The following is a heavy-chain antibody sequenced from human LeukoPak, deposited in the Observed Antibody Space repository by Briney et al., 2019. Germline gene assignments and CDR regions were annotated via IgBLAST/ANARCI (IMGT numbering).Heavy chain of an antibody. D-gene: IGHD3-10*01. Sequence: PSETLSLTCTVSGYSISSGYYWGWIRQPPGKGLEWIGSIYHSGSTYYNPSLKSRVTISVDTSKNQFSLKLSSVTAADTAVYYCARGYGSGSFPGYWGQGTLVTVSS. CDR3: ARGYGSGSFPGY. V-gene: IGHV4-38-2*02. CDR1: GYSISSGYY. CDR2: IYHSGST. J-gene: IGHJ4*02.